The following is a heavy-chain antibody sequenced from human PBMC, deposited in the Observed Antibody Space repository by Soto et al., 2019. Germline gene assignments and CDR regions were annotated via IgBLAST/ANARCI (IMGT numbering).Heavy chain of an antibody. J-gene: IGHJ1*01. V-gene: IGHV1-8*01. CDR3: ARGIGGYCSGGRCYVMDEYFQH. D-gene: IGHD2-15*01. CDR2: MNPNSGNT. Sequence: ASVKVSCKASGYTFTSYDINWVRQATGQGLEWMGWMNPNSGNTGYAQKFQGRVTMTRNTSISTAYMELSSLRSEDTAVYYCARGIGGYCSGGRCYVMDEYFQHWGQGTLVTVSS. CDR1: GYTFTSYD.